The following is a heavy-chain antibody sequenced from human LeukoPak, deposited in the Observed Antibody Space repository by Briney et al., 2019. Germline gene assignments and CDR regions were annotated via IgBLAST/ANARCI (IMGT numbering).Heavy chain of an antibody. CDR1: GGSISSYY. J-gene: IGHJ5*02. D-gene: IGHD2-2*01. CDR2: IYTSRST. V-gene: IGHV4-4*07. Sequence: SETLSLTCTVSGGSISSYYWSWIRQPAGKGLEWIGRIYTSRSTNYNPSLKSRVTMSVDTSKNQFSLKLSSVTAADTAVYYCARCRSYCSSTSCHYNWFDPWGQGTLVTVSS. CDR3: ARCRSYCSSTSCHYNWFDP.